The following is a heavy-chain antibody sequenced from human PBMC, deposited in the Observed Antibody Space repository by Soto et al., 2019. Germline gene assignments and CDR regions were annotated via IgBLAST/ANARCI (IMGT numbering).Heavy chain of an antibody. CDR2: IIPIPGTA. D-gene: IGHD2-2*01. V-gene: IGHV1-69*01. J-gene: IGHJ6*02. Sequence: QVQLVQSGAEVKKPGSSVKVSCKASGGTFGSYAISWVRQAPGQGLEWMGGIIPIPGTANYAQKFQGRVTIAADVATSTAYMELSSLRSEDTAVYYCARSQGSSTSLEIYYYYYYGMDVWGQGTTVTVSS. CDR3: ARSQGSSTSLEIYYYYYYGMDV. CDR1: GGTFGSYA.